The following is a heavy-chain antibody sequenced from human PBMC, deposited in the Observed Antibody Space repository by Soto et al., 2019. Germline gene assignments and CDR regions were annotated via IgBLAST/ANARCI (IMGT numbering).Heavy chain of an antibody. V-gene: IGHV3-74*01. CDR3: AREDNIVVVPAAIAYYGMDV. CDR1: GFTFSSYW. J-gene: IGHJ6*02. Sequence: GGPLRLSCAASGFTFSSYWMHWVRQAPGKGLVWVSRINSDGSSTSYADSVKGRFTISRDNAKNTLYLQMNSLRAEDTAVYYCAREDNIVVVPAAIAYYGMDVWGQGT. D-gene: IGHD2-2*02. CDR2: INSDGSST.